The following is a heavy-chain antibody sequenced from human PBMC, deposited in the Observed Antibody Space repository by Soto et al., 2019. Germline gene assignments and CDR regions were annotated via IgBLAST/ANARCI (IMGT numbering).Heavy chain of an antibody. Sequence: SETLSLTCTVSGGSISSSSYYWGWIRQPPGKGLEWIGSIYYSGSTYYNPSLKSRVTISVDTSKNQFSLKLSSVTAADTAVYYCARQRCSSTSCLNWFDPCGQGTLVTVSS. CDR3: ARQRCSSTSCLNWFDP. D-gene: IGHD2-2*01. CDR2: IYYSGST. J-gene: IGHJ5*02. CDR1: GGSISSSSYY. V-gene: IGHV4-39*01.